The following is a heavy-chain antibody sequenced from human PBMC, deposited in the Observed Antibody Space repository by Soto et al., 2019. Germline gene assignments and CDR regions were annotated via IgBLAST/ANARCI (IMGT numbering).Heavy chain of an antibody. D-gene: IGHD6-6*01. CDR2: IYPTDGGT. J-gene: IGHJ4*02. CDR3: ATGRDWGSSESSFDY. Sequence: ASVKVSCKASGYTFTNYYIYWVRQAPGQGLEWMGWIYPTDGGTNYAQKFQGRVTMTRDTSISTAYMELSRLRSDDTAVYFCATGRDWGSSESSFDYWGQGTLVTVSS. CDR1: GYTFTNYY. V-gene: IGHV1-2*02.